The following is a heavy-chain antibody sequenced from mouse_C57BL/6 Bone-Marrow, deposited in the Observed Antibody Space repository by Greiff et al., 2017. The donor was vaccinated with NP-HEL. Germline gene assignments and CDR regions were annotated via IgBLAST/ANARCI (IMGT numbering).Heavy chain of an antibody. CDR3: ARDMKLRHDFDY. J-gene: IGHJ2*01. CDR2: ISYDGSN. V-gene: IGHV3-6*01. D-gene: IGHD2-12*01. Sequence: EVKLVESGPGLVKPSQSLSLTCSVTGYSITSGYYWNWIRQFPGNKLEWMGYISYDGSNNYNPSLKNRIPITRDTSKNQFFLKLNSVTTEDTATYYCARDMKLRHDFDYWGQGTTLTVSS. CDR1: GYSITSGYY.